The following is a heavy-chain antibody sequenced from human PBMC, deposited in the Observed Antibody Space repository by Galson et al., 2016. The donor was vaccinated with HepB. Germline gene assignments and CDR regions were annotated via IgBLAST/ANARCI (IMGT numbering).Heavy chain of an antibody. Sequence: PALVKPTQTLTLTCTFSGFSLTTGGMCVSWIRQPPGKALEWLALVDWEDEKYYSTSLETRLTISRDASKNQVVLTMTNMDPVDTATYFCARSYEYVHFAMDFWGQGTAVTVSS. CDR1: GFSLTTGGMC. V-gene: IGHV2-70*13. D-gene: IGHD3-16*01. CDR2: VDWEDEK. J-gene: IGHJ6*02. CDR3: ARSYEYVHFAMDF.